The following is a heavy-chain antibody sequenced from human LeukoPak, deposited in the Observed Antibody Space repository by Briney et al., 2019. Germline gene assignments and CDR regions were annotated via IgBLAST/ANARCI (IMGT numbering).Heavy chain of an antibody. D-gene: IGHD5-18*01. CDR3: ARGGRSGYRYFDY. CDR2: ISPNTGGT. CDR1: EYTFTDYY. Sequence: ASVKVSCKASEYTFTDYYIHWIRQAPGQGLEWMGRISPNTGGTDHAQEFRDKITMTRDTSISTAYIELSRLISDDTAVYYCARGGRSGYRYFDYWGQGTPVTVSS. V-gene: IGHV1-2*06. J-gene: IGHJ4*02.